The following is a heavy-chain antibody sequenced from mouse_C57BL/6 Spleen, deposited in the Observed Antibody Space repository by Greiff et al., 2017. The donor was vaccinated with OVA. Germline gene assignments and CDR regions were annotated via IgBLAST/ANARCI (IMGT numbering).Heavy chain of an antibody. CDR1: GYAFSSSW. V-gene: IGHV1-82*01. CDR3: ARHDWYFDV. CDR2: IYPGDGDT. J-gene: IGHJ1*03. Sequence: VQLQQSGPELVKPGASVKISCKASGYAFSSSWMNWVKQRPGKGLEWIGRIYPGDGDTNYNGKFKGKATLTADKSSSTAYMQLSSLTSEDSAVYFCARHDWYFDVWGTGTTVTVSS.